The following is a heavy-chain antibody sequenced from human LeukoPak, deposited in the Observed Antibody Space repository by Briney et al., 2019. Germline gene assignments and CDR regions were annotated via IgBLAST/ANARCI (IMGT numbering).Heavy chain of an antibody. Sequence: SETLSLTCAVYGGSFSGYYWSWIRQPPGKGLEWIGEINHSGSTNYNPSLKGRVTISVDTSKNQFSLKLSSVTAADTAVYYCARALGEMATIVYFDYWGQGTLVTVSS. J-gene: IGHJ4*02. V-gene: IGHV4-34*01. CDR2: INHSGST. CDR3: ARALGEMATIVYFDY. CDR1: GGSFSGYY. D-gene: IGHD5-24*01.